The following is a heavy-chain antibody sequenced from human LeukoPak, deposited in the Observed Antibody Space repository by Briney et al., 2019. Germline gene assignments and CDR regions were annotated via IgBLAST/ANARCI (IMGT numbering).Heavy chain of an antibody. CDR3: ALGTNGYKPHFDY. J-gene: IGHJ4*02. V-gene: IGHV5-51*01. CDR1: GYSFSSSW. D-gene: IGHD5-24*01. CDR2: IFPSDSDT. Sequence: PGESLKISCEGSGYSFSSSWVAWVRQMPDKGLEWMGIIFPSDSDTRYSPSFQGQVSISADKSTSTAYLQWSSLKASDTAMYYCALGTNGYKPHFDYWGQGTLVTVSS.